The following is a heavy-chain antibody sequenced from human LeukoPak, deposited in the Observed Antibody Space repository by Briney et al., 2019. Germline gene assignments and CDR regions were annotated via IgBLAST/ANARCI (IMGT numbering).Heavy chain of an antibody. CDR2: INTDGTST. Sequence: PGGSLRLSCAASGFTFSTYWMHWVRQVPGKGLVWVSHINTDGTSTAYADSVKGRFTISRDNARDTLYLQMNSLRADDTAVYYCARDGERISTIGGVFWLDYWGQGILVTVSS. V-gene: IGHV3-74*01. CDR1: GFTFSTYW. D-gene: IGHD3-16*01. J-gene: IGHJ4*02. CDR3: ARDGERISTIGGVFWLDY.